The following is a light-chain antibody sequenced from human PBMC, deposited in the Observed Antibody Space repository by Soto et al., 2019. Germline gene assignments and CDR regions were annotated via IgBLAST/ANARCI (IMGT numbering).Light chain of an antibody. Sequence: EIVLTQSPATLSLSLGERATLSFRASQSVKTYLAWYQQKPGQAPRLLIXDASKRXXGIPARFSGSGSGTDFTLTISSLEPEDFAVYYCQQRSNWPPWTFGQGTKVDIK. V-gene: IGKV3-11*01. CDR1: QSVKTY. J-gene: IGKJ1*01. CDR2: DAS. CDR3: QQRSNWPPWT.